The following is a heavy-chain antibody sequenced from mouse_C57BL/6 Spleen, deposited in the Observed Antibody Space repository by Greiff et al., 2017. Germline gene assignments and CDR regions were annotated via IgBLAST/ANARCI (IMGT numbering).Heavy chain of an antibody. J-gene: IGHJ2*01. D-gene: IGHD2-3*01. CDR2: IDPETGGT. CDR1: GYTFTDYE. CDR3: TWLLALDY. Sequence: QVHVKQSGAELVRPGASVTLSCKASGYTFTDYEMHWVKQTPVHGLEWIGAIDPETGGTAYNQKFKGKAILTADKSSSTAYMELRSLTSEDSAVYYCTWLLALDYWGQGTTLTVSS. V-gene: IGHV1-15*01.